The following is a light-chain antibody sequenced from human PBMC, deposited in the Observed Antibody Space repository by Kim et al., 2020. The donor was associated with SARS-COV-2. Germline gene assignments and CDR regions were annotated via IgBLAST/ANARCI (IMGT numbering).Light chain of an antibody. CDR1: SSNTGAGYD. CDR3: QSYDSSLSGSRV. CDR2: GNS. J-gene: IGLJ2*01. V-gene: IGLV1-40*01. Sequence: VTISCPGSSSNTGAGYDVHWYQQLPGTAPKLLIYGNSNRPSGVPDRFSGSKSGTSASLAITGLQAEDEADYYCQSYDSSLSGSRVFGGGTQLTVL.